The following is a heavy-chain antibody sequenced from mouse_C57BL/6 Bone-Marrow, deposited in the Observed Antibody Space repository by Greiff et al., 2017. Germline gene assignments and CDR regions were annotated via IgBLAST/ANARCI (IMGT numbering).Heavy chain of an antibody. V-gene: IGHV1-61*01. CDR3: ARDLCPGWYFDV. CDR1: GYTFTSYW. D-gene: IGHD2-3*01. J-gene: IGHJ1*03. CDR2: IYPSDSET. Sequence: QVQLQQPGAELVRPGSSVKLSCKASGYTFTSYWMAWVKQRPGQGLEWIGNIYPSDSETHYNQKFKDKATLTVDKSSSTAYMQLSSLTSEDSAVSYCARDLCPGWYFDVWGTGTTVTVSS.